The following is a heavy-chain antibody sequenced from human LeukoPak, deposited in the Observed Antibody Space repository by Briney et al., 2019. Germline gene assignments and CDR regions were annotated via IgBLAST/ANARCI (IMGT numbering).Heavy chain of an antibody. V-gene: IGHV3-23*01. J-gene: IGHJ6*02. CDR1: EFTFSSYA. CDR3: AKNGPIVPALYYYYGMDV. D-gene: IGHD2-2*01. CDR2: ISGSGGST. Sequence: GGSLRLSCAASEFTFSSYAMSWVRQAPGKGLEWVSAISGSGGSTYYADSVKGRFTISRDNSKNTLYLQMNSLTAEDTAVYYCAKNGPIVPALYYYYGMDVWGQGTTVTVSS.